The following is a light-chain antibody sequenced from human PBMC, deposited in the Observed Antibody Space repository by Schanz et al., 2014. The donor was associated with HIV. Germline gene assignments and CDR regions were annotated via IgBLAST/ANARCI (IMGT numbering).Light chain of an antibody. CDR1: QSVSRN. J-gene: IGKJ4*01. Sequence: EVVMTQSPAMLYVAPGERATLSCRASQSVSRNLAWYQQKPGQAPRLLIYSASTRATGIPARFSGGGSGTEFTLTINRLEPEDFAVYYCQYFGNPGGTFGGGTKVEIK. CDR2: SAS. V-gene: IGKV3-15*01. CDR3: QYFGNPGGT.